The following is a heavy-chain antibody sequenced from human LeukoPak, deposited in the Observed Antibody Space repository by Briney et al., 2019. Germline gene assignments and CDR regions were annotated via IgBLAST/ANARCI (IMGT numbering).Heavy chain of an antibody. CDR2: ISGSGGST. J-gene: IGHJ5*02. CDR3: AKGRYSGSYYNWFDP. D-gene: IGHD1-26*01. V-gene: IGHV3-23*01. CDR1: GFTFSSYA. Sequence: GGSLRLSYAASGFTFSSYAMSWVRQVPGKGLEWVSAISGSGGSTYYADSVKGRFTISRDTSKNTLYLQMNSLRAEDTAVYYCAKGRYSGSYYNWFDPWGQGTLVTVSS.